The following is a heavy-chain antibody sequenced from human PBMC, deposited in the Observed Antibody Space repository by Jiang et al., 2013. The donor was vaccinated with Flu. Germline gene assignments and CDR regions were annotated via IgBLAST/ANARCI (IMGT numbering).Heavy chain of an antibody. CDR2: INLSGST. CDR1: GGSFSSYY. D-gene: IGHD2-8*01. J-gene: IGHJ6*02. V-gene: IGHV4-34*01. Sequence: VLLKPSETLPLTCAVYGGSFSSYYWNWIRQPPGKGLEWIGEINLSGSTNYNPSLKSRVTISVATSKNQFSLKLNSVTAADTAVYYCARGKMEGYYYGIDVWGQGTTVTVSS. CDR3: ARGKMEGYYYGIDV.